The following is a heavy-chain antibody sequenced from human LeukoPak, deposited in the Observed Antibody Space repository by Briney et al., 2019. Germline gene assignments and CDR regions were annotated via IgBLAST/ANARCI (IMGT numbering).Heavy chain of an antibody. J-gene: IGHJ4*02. CDR2: IKSNADGATT. CDR1: GFTFSVAW. V-gene: IGHV3-15*01. Sequence: GGSLRLSCAASGFTFSVAWMSWVRQAPGKGLEWVGRIKSNADGATTDYAAPVKGRFTISRHDSESTLYLQMNSLKTEDTAVYYCATDPIPRLPHEGYWGQGTLVTVSS. CDR3: ATDPIPRLPHEGY. D-gene: IGHD5-12*01.